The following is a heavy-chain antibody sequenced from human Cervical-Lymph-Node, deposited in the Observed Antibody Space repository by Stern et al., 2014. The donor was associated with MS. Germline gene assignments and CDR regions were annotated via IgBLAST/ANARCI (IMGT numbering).Heavy chain of an antibody. CDR1: GGSVSSGSYY. CDR3: ARGGEEWELYFDY. V-gene: IGHV4-61*01. CDR2: IYYSGST. Sequence: QLQLQESGPGLVKPSETLSLTCTVSGGSVSSGSYYWSWIRQPPGKGLEWIGYIYYSGSTNYNTSLKSRVTISLDTSKNQFSLKLSSVTAADTAVYYCARGGEEWELYFDYWGQGTLVTVSS. J-gene: IGHJ4*02. D-gene: IGHD1-26*01.